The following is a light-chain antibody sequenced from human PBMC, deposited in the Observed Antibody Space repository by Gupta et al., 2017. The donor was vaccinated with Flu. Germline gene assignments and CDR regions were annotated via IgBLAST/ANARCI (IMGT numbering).Light chain of an antibody. CDR3: MQSVQLPTF. V-gene: IGKV2D-29*01. Sequence: GQPPQLLMFEGSKRVAGVPHRFSGRGSGTDFTLKINRVEAGDIGVYYCMQSVQLPTFFGQGTKLEI. CDR2: EGS. J-gene: IGKJ2*01.